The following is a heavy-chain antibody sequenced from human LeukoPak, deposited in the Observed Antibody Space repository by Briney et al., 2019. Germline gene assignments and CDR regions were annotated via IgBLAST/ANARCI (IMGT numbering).Heavy chain of an antibody. V-gene: IGHV2-5*02. J-gene: IGHJ4*02. Sequence: SGPTLFQPPPTLTLTCTFSGFSLRTRGGGVGWIRQPPGKALEWLSLIYWDDDKRYSPSLKSSLTITKDTSKNQVVLTMTNMDPVDTATYYCAHSTNNPTRLSTVPTVTFDYWGQGTLVTVSS. CDR2: IYWDDDK. CDR3: AHSTNNPTRLSTVPTVTFDY. D-gene: IGHD4-17*01. CDR1: GFSLRTRGGG.